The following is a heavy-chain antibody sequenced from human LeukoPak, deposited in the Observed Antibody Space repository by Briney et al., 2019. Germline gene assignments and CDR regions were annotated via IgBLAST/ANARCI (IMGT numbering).Heavy chain of an antibody. CDR2: ISYDGSNK. CDR3: AKEPGLSYSVTPFDY. J-gene: IGHJ4*02. CDR1: GFTFSSYA. Sequence: GRTLRLSCAASGFTFSSYAIHGVRQAPGKGLEWVAVISYDGSNKYYADSVKGRFTISRDNSKNTLYLQMNSLRAEDTAVYYCAKEPGLSYSVTPFDYWGQGTLITVSS. D-gene: IGHD1-26*01. V-gene: IGHV3-30-3*01.